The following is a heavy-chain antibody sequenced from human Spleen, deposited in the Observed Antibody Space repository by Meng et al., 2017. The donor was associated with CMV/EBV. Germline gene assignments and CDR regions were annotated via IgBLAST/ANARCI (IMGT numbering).Heavy chain of an antibody. J-gene: IGHJ2*01. V-gene: IGHV3-23*01. Sequence: CAASGFTFSSYAMSWVRQAPGKGLEWVSAISGSGGSTYYADSVKGRFTISRDNSKNTLYLQMNSLRAEDTAVYYCAKGLGITYWYFDLWGRGTLVTVSS. CDR2: ISGSGGST. D-gene: IGHD7-27*01. CDR3: AKGLGITYWYFDL. CDR1: GFTFSSYA.